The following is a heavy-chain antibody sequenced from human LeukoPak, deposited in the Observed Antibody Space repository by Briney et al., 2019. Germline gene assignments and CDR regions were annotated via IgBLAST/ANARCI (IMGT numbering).Heavy chain of an antibody. D-gene: IGHD3-9*01. Sequence: GGSLRLSCAASGFTFSSYAMSWVRQAPGKGLEWVSAISGSGGSTYYADSVKGRFTISRDNSKNTLYLQMNSLRAEDTAVYYCAKVRDILTGYYYPAPVFDYWGQGTLVAVSS. J-gene: IGHJ4*02. CDR3: AKVRDILTGYYYPAPVFDY. CDR1: GFTFSSYA. CDR2: ISGSGGST. V-gene: IGHV3-23*01.